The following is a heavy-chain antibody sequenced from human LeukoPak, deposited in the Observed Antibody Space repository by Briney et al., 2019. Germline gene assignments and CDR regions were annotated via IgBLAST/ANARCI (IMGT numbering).Heavy chain of an antibody. V-gene: IGHV3-53*01. D-gene: IGHD6-25*01. Sequence: PGGSLRLSCAASGFTVSSNYMSWVRQAPWKGLVWVSVIYSGGSTYYADSVKGRFTISRDNSKNTLYLQMNSLRAEDTAVYYCARREAGKRLDWYFDLWGRGTLVTVSS. CDR1: GFTVSSNY. J-gene: IGHJ2*01. CDR3: ARREAGKRLDWYFDL. CDR2: IYSGGST.